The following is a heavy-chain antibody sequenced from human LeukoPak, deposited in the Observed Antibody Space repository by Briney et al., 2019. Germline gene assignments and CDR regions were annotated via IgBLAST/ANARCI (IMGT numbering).Heavy chain of an antibody. J-gene: IGHJ6*02. V-gene: IGHV3-30*18. D-gene: IGHD6-19*01. CDR1: GFTFSSYG. Sequence: GGSLRLSCAASGFTFSSYGMHWVRQAPGKGLEWVAVISYDGSNKYYADSVKGRFTISRDNSKNTLYLQMNSLRAEDTAVYYCAKERLGIAVAGTFYYYGMDVWGQGTTVTVSS. CDR3: AKERLGIAVAGTFYYYGMDV. CDR2: ISYDGSNK.